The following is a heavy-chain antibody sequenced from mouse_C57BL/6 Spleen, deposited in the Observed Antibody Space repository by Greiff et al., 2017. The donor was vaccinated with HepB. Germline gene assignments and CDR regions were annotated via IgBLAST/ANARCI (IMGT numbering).Heavy chain of an antibody. CDR2: IDPSDSYT. D-gene: IGHD3-2*02. CDR1: GYTFTSYW. Sequence: QVQLKQPGAELVMPGASVKLSCKASGYTFTSYWMHWVKQRPGQGLEWIGEIDPSDSYTNYNQKFKGKSTLTVDKSSSTAYMQLSSLTSEDSAVYYCARSGQLSPYYFDYWGQGTTLTVSS. CDR3: ARSGQLSPYYFDY. V-gene: IGHV1-69*01. J-gene: IGHJ2*01.